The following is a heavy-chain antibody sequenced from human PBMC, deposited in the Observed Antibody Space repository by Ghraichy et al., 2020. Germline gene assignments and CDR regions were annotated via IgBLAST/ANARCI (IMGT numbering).Heavy chain of an antibody. D-gene: IGHD4-23*01. Sequence: GESLNISCAASGFTVSSNYMSWVRQAPGKGLEWVSVIYSGGSTYYADSVKGRFTISRDNSKNTLYLQMNSLRAEDTAVYYCARGYGGNSSPFDYWGQGTLVTVSS. V-gene: IGHV3-53*01. CDR2: IYSGGST. CDR3: ARGYGGNSSPFDY. J-gene: IGHJ4*02. CDR1: GFTVSSNY.